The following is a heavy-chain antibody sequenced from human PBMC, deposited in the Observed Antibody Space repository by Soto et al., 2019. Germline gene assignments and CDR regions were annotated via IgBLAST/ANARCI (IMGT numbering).Heavy chain of an antibody. CDR1: GFTFSSYA. D-gene: IGHD2-8*02. J-gene: IGHJ4*02. Sequence: EVQLVESGGGLVQPGGSLRLSCAASGFTFSSYAMHWVRQAPGKGLEYVSAITSSGNSPYYANSVKGRFTISRDNSKSRLYLQLGGLKAEDLAVYYCAKKFFGGVHCQLFFDYWGQGTLVPVSS. V-gene: IGHV3-64*01. CDR2: ITSSGNSP. CDR3: AKKFFGGVHCQLFFDY.